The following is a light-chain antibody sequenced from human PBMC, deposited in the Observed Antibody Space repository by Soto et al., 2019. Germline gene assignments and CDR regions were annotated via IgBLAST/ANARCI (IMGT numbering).Light chain of an antibody. CDR2: DAS. CDR1: QSVSSY. V-gene: IGKV3-11*01. Sequence: ELVFTHSPSTLSLSQLERATLSCRFRQSVSSYLAWYQQKPGQAPRLLIYDASNRATGIPARFSGSGSGTDFTLTISSLEPEDFAVYYCQQRSNWPPALTFGGGTKVDNK. CDR3: QQRSNWPPALT. J-gene: IGKJ4*01.